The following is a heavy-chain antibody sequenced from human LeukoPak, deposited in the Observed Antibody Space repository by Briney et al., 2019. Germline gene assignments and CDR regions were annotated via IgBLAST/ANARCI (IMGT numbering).Heavy chain of an antibody. J-gene: IGHJ4*02. D-gene: IGHD3-10*01. CDR3: ARARGAYYGSGSYYPSSSYFDY. Sequence: SGTLSLTCVVYGGSFSGYYWSWIRQPPGKGLEWIGEINHSGSTNYNPSLKSRVTISVDTSKNQFSLKLSSVTAADTAVYYCARARGAYYGSGSYYPSSSYFDYWGQGTLVTVSS. V-gene: IGHV4-34*01. CDR1: GGSFSGYY. CDR2: INHSGST.